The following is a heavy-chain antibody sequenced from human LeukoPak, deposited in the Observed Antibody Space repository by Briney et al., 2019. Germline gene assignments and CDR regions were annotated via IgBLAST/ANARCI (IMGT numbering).Heavy chain of an antibody. CDR2: IDPNSGGT. CDR3: SRASIAVAAVAGY. J-gene: IGHJ1*01. CDR1: GYSFIGYH. D-gene: IGHD6-19*01. Sequence: ASVKVSCKASGYSFIGYHMHWVRQAPGQGLEWMGWIDPNSGGTNYAQKFQGRVTMTRDTSITTVYMELSRLRSDDTAVYYCSRASIAVAAVAGYWGQGTPVTVSS. V-gene: IGHV1-2*02.